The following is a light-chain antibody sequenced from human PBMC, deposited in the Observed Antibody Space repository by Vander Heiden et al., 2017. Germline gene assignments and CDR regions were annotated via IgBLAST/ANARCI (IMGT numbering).Light chain of an antibody. J-gene: IGKJ2*01. CDR1: QSVIYSSNDKNY. CDR3: QQYYSTPYT. Sequence: DMVMTQFPDLLAVFLGEGATINYKSSQSVIYSSNDKNYLAWYQQKAGQPPKLLIYWASTRESGVPDRFSGSGSGTDFTLTISSLQAEDVAVYYCQQYYSTPYTFGQGTKV. V-gene: IGKV4-1*01. CDR2: WAS.